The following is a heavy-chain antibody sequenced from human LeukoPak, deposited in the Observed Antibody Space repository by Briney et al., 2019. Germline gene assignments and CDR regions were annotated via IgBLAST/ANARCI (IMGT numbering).Heavy chain of an antibody. V-gene: IGHV4-4*02. CDR1: GGSINSSNW. Sequence: SDTLSLTCAVSGGSINSSNWWSWVRQPPGKGLEWIGEIYYSGSTNYNPSLKSRVTISVDKSQNQFSLKLSSVTAADTAGYYCARVRRPGYSSSWSTMDVWGKGTTVTVSS. D-gene: IGHD6-13*01. CDR3: ARVRRPGYSSSWSTMDV. CDR2: IYYSGST. J-gene: IGHJ6*03.